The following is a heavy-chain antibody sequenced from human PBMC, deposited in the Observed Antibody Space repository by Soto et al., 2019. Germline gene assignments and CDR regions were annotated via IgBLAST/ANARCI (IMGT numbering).Heavy chain of an antibody. J-gene: IGHJ6*02. CDR2: IDHSGST. V-gene: IGHV4-34*01. CDR1: RASCNAYS. Sequence: PXETLSLACTVYRASCNAYSWTWIRQPAGKGLEWIGEIDHSGSTTYNQSLKSLIIMSLDTSKNQFSLNGSSMTAADTAVYYCARGLSYSGMDGWGQGTTVTV. CDR3: ARGLSYSGMDG.